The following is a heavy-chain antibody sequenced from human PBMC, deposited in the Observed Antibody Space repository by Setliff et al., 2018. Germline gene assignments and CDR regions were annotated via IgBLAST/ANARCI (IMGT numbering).Heavy chain of an antibody. Sequence: GGSLRLSCAASGFPFSSYSMNWVRQAPGKGLEWVSAITFGSLSRYYADSVKGRFTISRDNSKNTLFLEMNSLRTEDTAVYYCAKGQGQYYDSSGYYGRVLDYWGQGTLVTVSS. D-gene: IGHD3-22*01. J-gene: IGHJ4*02. CDR2: ITFGSLSR. CDR1: GFPFSSYS. CDR3: AKGQGQYYDSSGYYGRVLDY. V-gene: IGHV3-23*01.